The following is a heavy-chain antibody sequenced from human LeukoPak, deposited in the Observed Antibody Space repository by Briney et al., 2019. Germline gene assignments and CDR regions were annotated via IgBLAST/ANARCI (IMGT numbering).Heavy chain of an antibody. Sequence: GRSLRLSCAASGFTFSSYAMHWVRQAPGKGLEWVAVISYDGSNKYYADSVKGRFTISRDNSKNTLYLQMNSLRAEDTAVYYCARDTAMAPYYYYYGMDVWGQGTTVTVSS. CDR1: GFTFSSYA. CDR2: ISYDGSNK. CDR3: ARDTAMAPYYYYYGMDV. D-gene: IGHD5-18*01. J-gene: IGHJ6*02. V-gene: IGHV3-30-3*01.